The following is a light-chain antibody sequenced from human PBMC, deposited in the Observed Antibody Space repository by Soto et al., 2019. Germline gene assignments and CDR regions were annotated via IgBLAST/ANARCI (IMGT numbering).Light chain of an antibody. CDR2: EVT. CDR3: NACVGSNKYV. J-gene: IGLJ1*01. Sequence: QSVLTQPPSASGSPGQSVTISCIGTSSDVGRYNYVSWYQHHPGKAPKLIIYEVTKRPSGVPDRFSGSKSGNTASLTVSGHQADDEADYYCNACVGSNKYVFGTGTKLTVL. CDR1: SSDVGRYNY. V-gene: IGLV2-8*01.